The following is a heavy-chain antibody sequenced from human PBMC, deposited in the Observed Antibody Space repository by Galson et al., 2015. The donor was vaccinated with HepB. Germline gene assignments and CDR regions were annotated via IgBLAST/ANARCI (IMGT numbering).Heavy chain of an antibody. V-gene: IGHV3-53*01. CDR1: GFTVSSNY. CDR2: IYSGGST. Sequence: SLRLSCAASGFTVSSNYMSWVRQAPGKGLEWVSVIYSGGSTYYADSVKGRFTISRDNSKNTLYLQMNSLRAEDTAVYYCARKDSWGAFDIWGQGTMVTVSS. D-gene: IGHD3-16*01. J-gene: IGHJ3*02. CDR3: ARKDSWGAFDI.